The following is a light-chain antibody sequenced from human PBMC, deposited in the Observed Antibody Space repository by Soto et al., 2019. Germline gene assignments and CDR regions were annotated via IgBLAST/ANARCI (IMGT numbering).Light chain of an antibody. J-gene: IGKJ5*01. CDR3: QQRTTWPIT. CDR2: DAS. CDR1: QSLRPS. Sequence: EIMLTQSPATLSLSPGERATLSCRASQSLRPSLAWYQQKPGQAPRLLIYDASNRATGVPARLSGSVSGTDFTLTISSLEPEDFAIYYCQQRTTWPITFGQGTRLEIK. V-gene: IGKV3-11*01.